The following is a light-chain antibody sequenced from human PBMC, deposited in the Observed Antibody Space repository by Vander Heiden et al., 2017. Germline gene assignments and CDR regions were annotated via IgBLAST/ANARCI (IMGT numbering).Light chain of an antibody. CDR1: SPNIGNNS. V-gene: IGLV1-51*02. CDR3: GTWDSSLSAGV. Sequence: QSVSTHPPSVSAAPGQKVTISCPGSSPNIGNNSVSWYQQLQGTAPHLLIYENNKRPSAIPHRFSGSQSGTSATLRITGLQTGDDADYYCGTWDSSLSAGVFGGGTKLTVL. J-gene: IGLJ2*01. CDR2: ENN.